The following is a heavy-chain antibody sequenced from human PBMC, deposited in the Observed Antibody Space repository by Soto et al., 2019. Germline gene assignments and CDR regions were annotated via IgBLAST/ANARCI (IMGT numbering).Heavy chain of an antibody. J-gene: IGHJ6*02. CDR3: ASERGYSYGYYYYYGMDV. CDR2: IIPIFGTA. V-gene: IGHV1-69*06. Sequence: SVKVSCKASGGTFSSYAISWVRQAPGQGLEWMGGIIPIFGTANYAQRFQGRVTITADKSTSTAYMELSSLRSEDTAVYYCASERGYSYGYYYYYGMDVWGQGTTVTVSS. CDR1: GGTFSSYA. D-gene: IGHD5-18*01.